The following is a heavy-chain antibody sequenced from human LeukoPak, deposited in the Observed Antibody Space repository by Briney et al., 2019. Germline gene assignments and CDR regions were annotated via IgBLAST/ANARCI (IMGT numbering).Heavy chain of an antibody. CDR1: GGSLSGYY. V-gene: IGHV4-34*01. D-gene: IGHD3-10*01. CDR3: ARARITMVRGVMSPLDY. J-gene: IGHJ4*02. CDR2: INHSGST. Sequence: SETLSLTCAVYGGSLSGYYWSWIRQPPGKGLKWIGEINHSGSTNYNPSLKSRVTISVDTSKNQFSLKLSSVTAADTAVYYCARARITMVRGVMSPLDYWGQGTLVTVSS.